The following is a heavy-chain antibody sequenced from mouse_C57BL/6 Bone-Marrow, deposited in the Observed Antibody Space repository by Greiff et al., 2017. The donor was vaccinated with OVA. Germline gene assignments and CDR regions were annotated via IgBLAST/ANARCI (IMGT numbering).Heavy chain of an antibody. CDR1: GFSLTSYG. J-gene: IGHJ1*03. CDR2: IWSGGST. CDR3: ALGITTDWYFDV. D-gene: IGHD2-4*01. V-gene: IGHV2-4*01. Sequence: VKVVESGPGLVQPSQSLSITCTVSGFSLTSYGVHWVRQPPGKGLEWLGVIWSGGSTDYNAAFISRLSISKDNSKSQVFFKMNSLQADDTAIYYCALGITTDWYFDVWGTGTTVTVSS.